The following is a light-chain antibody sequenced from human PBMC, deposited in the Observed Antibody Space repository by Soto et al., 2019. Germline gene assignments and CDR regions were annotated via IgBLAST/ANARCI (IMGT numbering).Light chain of an antibody. J-gene: IGLJ3*02. CDR2: ANI. CDR3: QSYDSSLSAWKV. CDR1: NTNIGAGYD. V-gene: IGLV1-40*01. Sequence: QSVLTQPPSVSGAPGQRVSISCTGTNTNIGAGYDVNWYQLPPVTAPKLLIYANINRPSGVPDRFSGSKSGASAFLVITGLQAEDEADYYCQSYDSSLSAWKVFGGVTKLTVL.